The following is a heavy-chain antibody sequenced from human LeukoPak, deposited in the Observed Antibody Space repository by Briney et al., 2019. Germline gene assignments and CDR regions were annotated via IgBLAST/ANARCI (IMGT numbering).Heavy chain of an antibody. Sequence: PGGSLRLSCAASGFTFSDYYMSWIRQAPGKGLEWVAVIWYDGSNKYYADSVKGRFTISRDNSKNTLYLQMNSLRAEDTAVYYCARDDYGGKLDIWGQGTVVTVSS. CDR2: IWYDGSNK. CDR1: GFTFSDYY. J-gene: IGHJ3*02. CDR3: ARDDYGGKLDI. D-gene: IGHD4-23*01. V-gene: IGHV3-33*08.